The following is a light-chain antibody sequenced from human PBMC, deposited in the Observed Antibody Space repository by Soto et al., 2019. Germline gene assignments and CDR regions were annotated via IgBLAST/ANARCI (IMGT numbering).Light chain of an antibody. Sequence: QAVVTQEPSLTVSPGGTVTLTCGSSTGSVTNGHFPYWFQQKPGQAPRPLIYDTDNKHSWTPARFSGSLLGDKAALTLSGAQPEDEADYYCLLSYTGRLYVFGPGTKLTVL. CDR1: TGSVTNGHF. CDR3: LLSYTGRLYV. CDR2: DTD. J-gene: IGLJ1*01. V-gene: IGLV7-46*01.